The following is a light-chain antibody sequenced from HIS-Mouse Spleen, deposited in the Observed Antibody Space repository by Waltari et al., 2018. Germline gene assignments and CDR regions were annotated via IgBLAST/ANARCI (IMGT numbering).Light chain of an antibody. V-gene: IGLV2-23*01. CDR1: SSDVGSYNL. CDR3: CSYAGSSTVV. Sequence: QSALTQPASVSGSPGQSITISCTGTSSDVGSYNLVSEYQTHPGKAPKPMIYEGSKRPSGVSNRFSVSKSGNTASLTISGLQAEDEADYYCCSYAGSSTVVFGGGTKLTVL. J-gene: IGLJ2*01. CDR2: EGS.